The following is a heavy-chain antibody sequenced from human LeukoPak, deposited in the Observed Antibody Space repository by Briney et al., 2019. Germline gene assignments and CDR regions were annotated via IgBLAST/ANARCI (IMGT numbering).Heavy chain of an antibody. V-gene: IGHV1-18*04. J-gene: IGHJ4*02. CDR1: GYTFTDYY. CDR2: ISAYNGNT. Sequence: ASVKVSCKASGYTFTDYYMHWVRQAPGQGLEWMGWISAYNGNTNYAQKLQGRVTMTTDTSTSTAYMELRSLRSDDTAVYYCARAGAQQLARPDYWGQGTLVTVSS. D-gene: IGHD6-6*01. CDR3: ARAGAQQLARPDY.